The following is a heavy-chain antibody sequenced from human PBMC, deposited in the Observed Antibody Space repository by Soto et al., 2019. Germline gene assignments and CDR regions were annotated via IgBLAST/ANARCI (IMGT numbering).Heavy chain of an antibody. J-gene: IGHJ4*02. V-gene: IGHV4-61*08. CDR1: GGSISSGGYS. Sequence: SETLSLTCAVSGGSISSGGYSWSWIRQPPGKGQEWIGYIYYSGSTNYNPSLKSRVTISVDTSKNQFSLKLSSVTAADTAVYYCARIYYDYIWGSYRYRWYYFDYWGQGTLVTVSS. D-gene: IGHD3-16*02. CDR3: ARIYYDYIWGSYRYRWYYFDY. CDR2: IYYSGST.